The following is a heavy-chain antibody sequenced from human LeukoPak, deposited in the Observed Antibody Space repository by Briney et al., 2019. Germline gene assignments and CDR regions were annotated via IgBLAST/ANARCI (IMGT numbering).Heavy chain of an antibody. D-gene: IGHD3-22*01. CDR3: ARESTVYDSSGYYWYPNPLGY. V-gene: IGHV4-39*07. CDR2: IYYSGST. J-gene: IGHJ4*02. CDR1: GGSISSSSYY. Sequence: SETLSLTCTVSGGSISSSSYYWGWIRQPPGKGLEWIGSIYYSGSTYYNPSLKSRVTISVDTSKNQFSLKLSSVTAADTAVYYCARESTVYDSSGYYWYPNPLGYWGQGTLVTVSS.